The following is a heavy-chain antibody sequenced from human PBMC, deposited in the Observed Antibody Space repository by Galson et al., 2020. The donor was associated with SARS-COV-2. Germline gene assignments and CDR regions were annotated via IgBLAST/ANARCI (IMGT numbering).Heavy chain of an antibody. CDR3: AKRNELRRFGELVRSSYNYGMDV. J-gene: IGHJ6*02. D-gene: IGHD3-10*01. CDR1: GGSFSGYY. CDR2: INHSGSA. V-gene: IGHV4-34*01. Sequence: SETLSLTCAVYGGSFSGYYWTWIRQSPGKGLEWIGEINHSGSAKYNPSLKSRVTISVDTSKNQFSLQLSSVTAADTALYYCAKRNELRRFGELVRSSYNYGMDVWGQGTTVTVSS.